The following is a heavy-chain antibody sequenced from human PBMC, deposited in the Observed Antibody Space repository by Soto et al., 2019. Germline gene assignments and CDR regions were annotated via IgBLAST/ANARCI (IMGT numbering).Heavy chain of an antibody. Sequence: HGESLKISCMGSGYKVSTWHNFTSYWIAWVRQMPGEGLEWMGIIYPGDSDTRYSPSFQGQVTISADKSISTAYLQWSSLKASDTAMYYCARCCGSGSQIPYYYYGMDVWGQGTTVTVSS. V-gene: IGHV5-51*01. CDR1: GYKVSTWHNFTSYW. CDR2: IYPGDSDT. J-gene: IGHJ6*02. CDR3: ARCCGSGSQIPYYYYGMDV. D-gene: IGHD1-26*01.